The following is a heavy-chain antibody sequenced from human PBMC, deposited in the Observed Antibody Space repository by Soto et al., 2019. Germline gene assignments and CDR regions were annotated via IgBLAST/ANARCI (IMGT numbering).Heavy chain of an antibody. Sequence: GGSLRLSCVASGFTFSAYDMHWVRQAPGKGLELVSSIGTQHDAYYPDSVKGRFTISRENAKNSLHLQMNSLTAGDTAVYYCATQSTYWHVGGGWFDPWGQGTLVTVSS. V-gene: IGHV3-13*04. CDR2: IGTQHDA. CDR1: GFTFSAYD. J-gene: IGHJ5*02. D-gene: IGHD2-8*02. CDR3: ATQSTYWHVGGGWFDP.